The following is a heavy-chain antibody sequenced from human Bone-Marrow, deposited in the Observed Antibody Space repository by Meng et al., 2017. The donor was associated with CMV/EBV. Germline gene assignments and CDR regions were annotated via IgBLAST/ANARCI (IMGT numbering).Heavy chain of an antibody. CDR1: GYTFTSYY. J-gene: IGHJ5*02. D-gene: IGHD3-22*01. CDR3: AAEGPKYYDSSGYYL. V-gene: IGHV1-69*10. Sequence: SVKVSCKASGYTFTSYYMHWVRQAPGQGLEWMGGIIPILGIANYAQKFQGRVTITADKSTSTAYMELSSLRSEDTAVYYCAAEGPKYYDSSGYYLWGQGTLVTVSS. CDR2: IIPILGIA.